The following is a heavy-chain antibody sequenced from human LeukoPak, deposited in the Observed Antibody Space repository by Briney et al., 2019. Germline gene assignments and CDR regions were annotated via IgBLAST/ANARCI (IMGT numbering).Heavy chain of an antibody. CDR1: GFTFTNAW. J-gene: IGHJ4*02. Sequence: PGGSLRLSCAASGFTFTNAWMNWVRQAPGKWLEWVGRIKSRTDGGTTDYAAPVKGRFTISRDDSKNTVYLHMNSLKTEDTAVYYCTTDGVGSTPYYLHYWGQGTLVTVSS. CDR2: IKSRTDGGTT. D-gene: IGHD1-26*01. V-gene: IGHV3-15*01. CDR3: TTDGVGSTPYYLHY.